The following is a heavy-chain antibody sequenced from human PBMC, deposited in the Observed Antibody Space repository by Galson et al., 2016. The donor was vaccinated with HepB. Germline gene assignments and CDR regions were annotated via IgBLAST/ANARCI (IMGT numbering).Heavy chain of an antibody. J-gene: IGHJ3*02. CDR2: IIPMFGTA. CDR1: GGTFSNNG. D-gene: IGHD3-22*01. Sequence: SVKVSCKASGGTFSNNGISWVRQAPAQGLEWLGGIIPMFGTANYAQKFQGRVTITADEATTTAYMELSSLRSEDTAVYYCARKDSSGYYLTPHDAFDIWGQGTMVTVSS. V-gene: IGHV1-69*13. CDR3: ARKDSSGYYLTPHDAFDI.